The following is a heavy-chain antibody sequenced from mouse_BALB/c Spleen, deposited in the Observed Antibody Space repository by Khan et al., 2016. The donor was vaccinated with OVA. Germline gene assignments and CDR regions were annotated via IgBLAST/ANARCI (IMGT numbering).Heavy chain of an antibody. CDR1: GFSLTSFG. Sequence: QVQLKQSGPGLVAPSQSLSITCTVSGFSLTSFGVNWIRQPPGKGLEWLGVIWGDGSTNYHSTLMSRLSISTDNSQSQVFLKLSSLQTDDTATYYCAKWGTANYYAVDYWGQGTSVTVSS. J-gene: IGHJ4*01. CDR2: IWGDGST. V-gene: IGHV2-3*01. D-gene: IGHD1-2*01. CDR3: AKWGTANYYAVDY.